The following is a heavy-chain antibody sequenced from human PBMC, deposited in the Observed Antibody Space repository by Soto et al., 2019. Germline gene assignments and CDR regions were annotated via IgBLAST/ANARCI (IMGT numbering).Heavy chain of an antibody. D-gene: IGHD1-26*01. CDR2: INPANGNT. CDR1: GFTFSDTL. J-gene: IGHJ3*01. V-gene: IGHV1-3*01. Sequence: QVQLVQSGAEMKKPGASVNISCQASGFTFSDTLINWMRQGPGQGLEWMGWINPANGNTRYSESAQGRVTISSLSAASTAYVSLTDLTSEHTDVSYCARDIGSTGPRATEAFDVWGQGTMITVSS. CDR3: ARDIGSTGPRATEAFDV.